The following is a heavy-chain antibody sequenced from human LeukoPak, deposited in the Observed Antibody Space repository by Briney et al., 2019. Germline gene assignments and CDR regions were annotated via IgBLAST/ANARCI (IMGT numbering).Heavy chain of an antibody. CDR1: GFTFSSYW. Sequence: GGSLRLSCAASGFTFSSYWMHWVRQAPGKGLVWVSRINSDGSSTTYADSVKGRFTMSRDNAKNTLYLQMNSLRAEDTAVYYCARDISSSGYYYFDYWGQGTLATVSS. V-gene: IGHV3-74*01. CDR2: INSDGSST. CDR3: ARDISSSGYYYFDY. D-gene: IGHD3-22*01. J-gene: IGHJ4*02.